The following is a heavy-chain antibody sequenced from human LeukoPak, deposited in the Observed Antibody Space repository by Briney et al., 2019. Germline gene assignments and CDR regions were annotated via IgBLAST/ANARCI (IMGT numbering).Heavy chain of an antibody. D-gene: IGHD1/OR15-1a*01. CDR1: GFTFTRST. Sequence: SVKVSWKASGFTFTRSTMQWVRQARGQRLEYIGSIVVGSGNTHYAQKFQERVTITRDLSTTTVYMDVSSLRSEDTTIYYCAASSGNNDFVYFRNWGQGTLVTVSS. V-gene: IGHV1-58*02. J-gene: IGHJ1*01. CDR2: IVVGSGNT. CDR3: AASSGNNDFVYFRN.